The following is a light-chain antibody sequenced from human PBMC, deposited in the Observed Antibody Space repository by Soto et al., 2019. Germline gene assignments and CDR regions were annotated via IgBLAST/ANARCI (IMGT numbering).Light chain of an antibody. CDR1: QSVSSY. CDR2: DAS. J-gene: IGKJ4*01. CDR3: QQRSNWQGAT. Sequence: EIVVTQSPATLSLSPGERATLSCRASQSVSSYLAWYQQKPGQAPRLLIYDASNRATGIPARFSGSGSGTDFTLTISSLEPEHFAVYYCQQRSNWQGATFGGGTKVEIK. V-gene: IGKV3-11*01.